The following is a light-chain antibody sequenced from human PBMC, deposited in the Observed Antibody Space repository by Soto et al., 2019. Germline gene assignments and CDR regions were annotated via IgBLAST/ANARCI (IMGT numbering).Light chain of an antibody. Sequence: IVLTQSPASLSLKTGERATLSCSASQSVSSYLAWYQQKPGQAPRLLIYDASTRATGIPARFSGSGSGTDFTLTISGFQSEDFAVYYCQQYTNRPQPSAHGTKVDI. CDR3: QQYTNRPQP. CDR1: QSVSSY. CDR2: DAS. V-gene: IGKV3-11*01. J-gene: IGKJ1*01.